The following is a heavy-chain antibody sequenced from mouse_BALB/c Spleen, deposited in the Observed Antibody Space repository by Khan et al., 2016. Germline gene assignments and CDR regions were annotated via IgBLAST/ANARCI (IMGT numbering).Heavy chain of an antibody. Sequence: EVQLQESGPGLVKPSQSLSLTCSVTGYSITSGYYWNWIRQFPGNKLEWMGYISYDGSNNYNPSLKNRISITRDTSKNQFFLKLNSVTTEDTATYYCARRYYGNYVHYFDYWGQGTTLTVSS. CDR2: ISYDGSN. CDR3: ARRYYGNYVHYFDY. D-gene: IGHD2-1*01. V-gene: IGHV3-6*02. CDR1: GYSITSGYY. J-gene: IGHJ2*01.